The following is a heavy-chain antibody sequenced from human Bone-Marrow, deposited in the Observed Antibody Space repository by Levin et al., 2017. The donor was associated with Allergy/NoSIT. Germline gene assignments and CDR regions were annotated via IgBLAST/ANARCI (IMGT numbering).Heavy chain of an antibody. J-gene: IGHJ6*03. Sequence: KISCKASGYSFTSYYLHWVRQAPGQGLEWMGGIIPIFGPPNYAQKFQGRVTISADESTNTAYMELSSLRSDDTAVFYCARLTGDCSGGACLSRYFYYYMDVWGKGTTVTVSS. D-gene: IGHD2-15*01. V-gene: IGHV1-69*01. CDR3: ARLTGDCSGGACLSRYFYYYMDV. CDR2: IIPIFGPP. CDR1: GYSFTSYY.